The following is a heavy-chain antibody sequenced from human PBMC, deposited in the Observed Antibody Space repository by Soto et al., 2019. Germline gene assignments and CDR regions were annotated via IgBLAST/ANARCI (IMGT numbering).Heavy chain of an antibody. D-gene: IGHD3-10*01. J-gene: IGHJ4*02. Sequence: GSGPTLVNPTQTLTLTCTFSGFSLSTSEKCVTWIRQPPGKALEWLARIDWDDDKYYSTFLKSRLTITKDTSKNQVVLTMTNMDPVDTATYYCAHSSVYYYGPTPPTYYFDYWGQGTLVTVSS. CDR2: IDWDDDK. V-gene: IGHV2-70*12. CDR3: AHSSVYYYGPTPPTYYFDY. CDR1: GFSLSTSEKC.